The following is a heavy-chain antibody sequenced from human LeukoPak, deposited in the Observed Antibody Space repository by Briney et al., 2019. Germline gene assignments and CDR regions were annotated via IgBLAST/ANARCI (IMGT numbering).Heavy chain of an antibody. CDR2: ISDNGGGR. CDR3: AKESGALGAPLYDY. V-gene: IGHV3-23*01. Sequence: PGESLRLSCGASGFIFRNYAMSWVRQAPGEGLEWVSGISDNGGGRYYADSVKGRFTISRDNSKNMLYLQMNSLRAEDTAVYYCAKESGALGAPLYDYWGRGILVTASS. J-gene: IGHJ4*02. D-gene: IGHD4/OR15-4a*01. CDR1: GFIFRNYA.